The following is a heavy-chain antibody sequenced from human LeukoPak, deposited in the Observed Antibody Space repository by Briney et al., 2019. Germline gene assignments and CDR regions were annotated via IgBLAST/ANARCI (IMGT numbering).Heavy chain of an antibody. CDR3: ARGLRYSSSWYIHRTPYYYMDV. D-gene: IGHD6-13*01. J-gene: IGHJ6*03. CDR1: GGSFSGYY. CDR2: INHSGST. V-gene: IGHV4-34*01. Sequence: SETLSLTCAVYGGSFSGYYWSWSRQPAGKGLKWIGEINHSGSTNYNPSLKSRVTISVDTSKNQFSLKLSSVTAADTAVYYCARGLRYSSSWYIHRTPYYYMDVWGKGTTVTVSS.